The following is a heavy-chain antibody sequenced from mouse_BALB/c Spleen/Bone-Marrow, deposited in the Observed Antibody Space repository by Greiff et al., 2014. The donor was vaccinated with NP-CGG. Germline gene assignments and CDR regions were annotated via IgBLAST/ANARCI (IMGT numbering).Heavy chain of an antibody. CDR1: GYTFTSYW. D-gene: IGHD1-1*01. Sequence: VQLQQSGAELAKPGASVKMSCKASGYTFTSYWMHWVKQRPGQGLEWIGYINPSTGYTEYNQKFKDKATLTADKSSSTAYMQRRSLKSRDSAVNYCEKPGVNDGFSYWGQGTPPTTPS. V-gene: IGHV1-7*01. J-gene: IGHJ2*01. CDR2: INPSTGYT. CDR3: EKPGVNDGFSY.